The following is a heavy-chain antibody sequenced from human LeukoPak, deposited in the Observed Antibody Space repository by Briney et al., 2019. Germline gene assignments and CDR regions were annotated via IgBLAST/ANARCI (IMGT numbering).Heavy chain of an antibody. Sequence: TGRSLRLSCAASGFTFSNAWLNWVRQAPGKGLEWVGHIKSKTDGGTTDYAAPVQGRFTISRDDSKNKLFLQMNSLKTEDTAVYYCTLPWGSGSYYDYWGQGTLVTVSS. CDR3: TLPWGSGSYYDY. D-gene: IGHD3-10*01. CDR2: IKSKTDGGTT. CDR1: GFTFSNAW. J-gene: IGHJ4*02. V-gene: IGHV3-15*01.